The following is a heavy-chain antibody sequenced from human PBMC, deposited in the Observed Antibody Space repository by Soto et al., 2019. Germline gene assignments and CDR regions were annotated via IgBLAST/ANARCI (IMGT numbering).Heavy chain of an antibody. J-gene: IGHJ4*02. CDR2: ISSSSSTI. V-gene: IGHV3-48*01. CDR1: GFTFGSYS. D-gene: IGHD5-18*01. CDR3: GKDGGYSYGPYDY. Sequence: EVQLVESGGGLVQPGGSLRLSCAASGFTFGSYSMNWVRQAPGKGLEWVSYISSSSSTIYYADSVEGRFTISRDNAKNSRDRKRNSLRAEDTAVDYCGKDGGYSYGPYDYWGQGTLVTVSS.